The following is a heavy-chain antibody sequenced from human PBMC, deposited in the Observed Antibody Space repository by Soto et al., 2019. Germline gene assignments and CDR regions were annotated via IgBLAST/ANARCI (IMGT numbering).Heavy chain of an antibody. CDR3: ARGFWTGIYWYFDL. CDR1: GGSVRSGSYY. V-gene: IGHV4-61*01. D-gene: IGHD3-3*01. J-gene: IGHJ2*01. Sequence: QVQLQESGPGLVKPSETLSLTCTVSGGSVRSGSYYWSWIRQPPGKGLEWIEYIYYSGSTNYNPSRKSRVTISVDTAKNQFSLKLSSVTAADTAVYYCARGFWTGIYWYFDLWGRGTLVTVSS. CDR2: IYYSGST.